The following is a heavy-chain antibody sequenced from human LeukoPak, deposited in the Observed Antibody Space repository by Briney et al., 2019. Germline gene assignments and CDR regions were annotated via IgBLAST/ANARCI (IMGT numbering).Heavy chain of an antibody. V-gene: IGHV1-18*01. CDR1: GYTFTSYG. CDR3: AREGDDYGDYPNYYYYYMDV. CDR2: ISAYNGNT. D-gene: IGHD4-17*01. Sequence: ASVKVSCKASGYTFTSYGISWVRQAPGQGLEWMGWISAYNGNTNYAQKLQGRVTMTTDTSTSTAYMELRSLRSDDTAVYYCAREGDDYGDYPNYYYYYMDVWGKGTTVTVSS. J-gene: IGHJ6*03.